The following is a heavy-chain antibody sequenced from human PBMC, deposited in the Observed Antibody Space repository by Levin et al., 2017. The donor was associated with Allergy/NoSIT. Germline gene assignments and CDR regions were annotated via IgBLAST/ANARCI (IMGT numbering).Heavy chain of an antibody. Sequence: GGSLRLSCAASGFTFSSYAMSWVRQAPGKGLEWVSAISGSGGSTYYADSVKGRFTISRDNSKNTLYLQMNSLRAEDTAVYYCAKEPPLDIVVVVAATGYWGQGTLVTVSS. CDR2: ISGSGGST. CDR1: GFTFSSYA. V-gene: IGHV3-23*01. J-gene: IGHJ4*02. D-gene: IGHD2-15*01. CDR3: AKEPPLDIVVVVAATGY.